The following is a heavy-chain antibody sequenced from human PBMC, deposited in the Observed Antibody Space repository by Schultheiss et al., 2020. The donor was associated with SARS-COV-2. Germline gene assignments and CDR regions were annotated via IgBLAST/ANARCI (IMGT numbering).Heavy chain of an antibody. CDR2: ISYDGRNE. V-gene: IGHV3-30-3*01. J-gene: IGHJ6*02. CDR1: GFIFSNYA. Sequence: GGSLRLSCAVSGFIFSNYAMHWVRQAPGKGLEWVAVISYDGRNEHYSGSVRGRFTISRDNSKNRVYLQVDSLRPEDTAVYYCAKGELEYYDFWSGYYPHYYYYGMDVWGQGTTVTVSS. D-gene: IGHD3-3*01. CDR3: AKGELEYYDFWSGYYPHYYYYGMDV.